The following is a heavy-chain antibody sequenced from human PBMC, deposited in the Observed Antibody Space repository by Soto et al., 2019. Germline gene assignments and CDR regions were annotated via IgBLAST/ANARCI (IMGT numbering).Heavy chain of an antibody. J-gene: IGHJ4*02. V-gene: IGHV1-69*01. CDR1: RGTFSRYT. Sequence: QVQLEQSGAEVKKPGSSVKVSCKASRGTFSRYTISWVRQAPGQGLEWVGGIFPVSGTTNYAQKFQGRVTITADQSTSTAYMELRSLISEDTPVYYCATDAIRGYGFGYGALAFASWGQGTLVSVSS. D-gene: IGHD5-18*01. CDR2: IFPVSGTT. CDR3: ATDAIRGYGFGYGALAFAS.